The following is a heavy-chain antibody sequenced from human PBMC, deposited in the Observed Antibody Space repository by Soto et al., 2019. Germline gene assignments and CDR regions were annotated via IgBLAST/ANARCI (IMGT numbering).Heavy chain of an antibody. J-gene: IGHJ4*02. CDR1: GCAVSSYA. CDR2: ISYDGSKK. V-gene: IGHV3-30-3*01. D-gene: IGHD3-10*01. CDR3: ARVAMVRGVSFDY. Sequence: GVWLRRSCAAAGCAVSSYAMRCVCQARGKGLERVAVISYDGSKKYYADSVKGRFTISRDNSKSRLYLQMNSLGAEDTAVYYCARVAMVRGVSFDYWGQGTLVTVSS.